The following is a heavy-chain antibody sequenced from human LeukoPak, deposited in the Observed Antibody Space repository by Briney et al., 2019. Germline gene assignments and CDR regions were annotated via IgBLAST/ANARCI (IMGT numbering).Heavy chain of an antibody. CDR1: GYTFTSYG. Sequence: ASVRVSCKASGYTFTSYGTSWVRQAPGQGLEWMGGISAYNGNTNYAQKLQGRVTMTTDTSTSTAYMELRSLRSDDTAVYYCAGDSRRYCGGDCYSSDHWGQGTLVTVSS. CDR3: AGDSRRYCGGDCYSSDH. D-gene: IGHD2-21*02. CDR2: ISAYNGNT. V-gene: IGHV1-18*01. J-gene: IGHJ5*02.